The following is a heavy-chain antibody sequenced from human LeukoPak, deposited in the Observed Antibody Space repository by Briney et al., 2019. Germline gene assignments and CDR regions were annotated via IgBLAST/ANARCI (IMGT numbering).Heavy chain of an antibody. J-gene: IGHJ4*02. CDR3: VLGVSSGYTY. D-gene: IGHD3-22*01. CDR1: GFTFSSYG. CDR2: ISYDGSNK. Sequence: GGSLRLSCAASGFTFSSYGMHWVRQAPGKGLEWVAVISYDGSNKYYADSVKGRFTISRDNSKNTLYLQMNSLRAEDTAVYYCVLGVSSGYTYWGQGTLVTVSS. V-gene: IGHV3-30*03.